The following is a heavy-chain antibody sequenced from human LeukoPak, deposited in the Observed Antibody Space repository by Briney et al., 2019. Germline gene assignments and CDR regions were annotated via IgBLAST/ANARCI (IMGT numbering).Heavy chain of an antibody. V-gene: IGHV3-23*01. J-gene: IGHJ6*03. D-gene: IGHD6-6*01. CDR3: AKDTYSGSATYYYYMDV. Sequence: GGSLRLSCAASGFTFSSYAMSWVRQAPGKGLEWVSAISGSGGSTYYADSVKGRFTISRDNSKNTLYLQMNSLRAEDTAVYYCAKDTYSGSATYYYYMDVWGKGTTVTVSS. CDR1: GFTFSSYA. CDR2: ISGSGGST.